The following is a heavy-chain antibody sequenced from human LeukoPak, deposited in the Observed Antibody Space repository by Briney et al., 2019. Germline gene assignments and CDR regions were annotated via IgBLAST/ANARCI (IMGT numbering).Heavy chain of an antibody. J-gene: IGHJ4*02. D-gene: IGHD3-3*01. Sequence: SETLSLTCAVYGGSFSGHYWSWIRQPPGKGLEWIGEINHSGSTNYNPSLKSRVTISVDTSKNQFTLKLSSVTAADTAVYYCARGWGGYWVFDYWGQGTLVTVSS. CDR1: GGSFSGHY. V-gene: IGHV4-34*01. CDR2: INHSGST. CDR3: ARGWGGYWVFDY.